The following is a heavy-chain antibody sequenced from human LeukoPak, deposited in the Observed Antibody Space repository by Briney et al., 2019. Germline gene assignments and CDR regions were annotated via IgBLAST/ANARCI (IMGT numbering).Heavy chain of an antibody. CDR2: ISGSGGST. J-gene: IGHJ4*02. V-gene: IGHV3-23*01. Sequence: GGSLRLSCAASGFTFSSYAMSWVRQAPGKGLEWVSAISGSGGSTYYADSVKGRFTISRDNSKNTLYLQMNSLRAEDTAVYYCARVGYGYFDYFDYWGQGTLVTVSS. D-gene: IGHD5-18*01. CDR3: ARVGYGYFDYFDY. CDR1: GFTFSSYA.